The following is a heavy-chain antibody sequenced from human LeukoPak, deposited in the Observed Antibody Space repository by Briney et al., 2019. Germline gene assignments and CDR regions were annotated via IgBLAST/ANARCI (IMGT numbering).Heavy chain of an antibody. V-gene: IGHV4-39*01. D-gene: IGHD2-15*01. CDR1: GGSISSSSYY. J-gene: IGHJ3*02. Sequence: NPSETLSLTCTVSGGSISSSSYYWGWIRQPPGKGLGWIGSIYYSGSTYYNPSLKSRVTISVDTSKNQFSLKLSSVTAADTAVYYCANILGSCSGGSCYSREYAFDIWGQGTMVTVSS. CDR3: ANILGSCSGGSCYSREYAFDI. CDR2: IYYSGST.